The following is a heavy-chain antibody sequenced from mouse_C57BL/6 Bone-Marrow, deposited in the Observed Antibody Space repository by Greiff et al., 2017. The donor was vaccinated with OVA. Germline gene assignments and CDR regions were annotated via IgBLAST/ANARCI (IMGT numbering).Heavy chain of an antibody. Sequence: EVMLVESGGGLVQPGGSLSLSCAASGFTFTDYYMSWARQPPGTALEWLGFIRNKANGYTTEYSASVKGRFTISRDNSQRVLYLQMNALRAEDSATYDCARFISPLRADYWGQGTSVTVSS. D-gene: IGHD3-3*01. CDR2: IRNKANGYTT. CDR3: ARFISPLRADY. CDR1: GFTFTDYY. J-gene: IGHJ4*01. V-gene: IGHV7-3*01.